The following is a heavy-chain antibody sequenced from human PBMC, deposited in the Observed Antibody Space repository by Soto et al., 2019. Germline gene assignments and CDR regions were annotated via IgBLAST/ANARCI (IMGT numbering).Heavy chain of an antibody. CDR3: ARPGQQGIQGLYYYGMDV. V-gene: IGHV5-51*01. Sequence: PGESLKISCKGSGCSFTSYWIGWVRQMPGKGLEWMGIIYPGDSDTRYSPSLQGQVTISADKSISTAYLQWSSLKASDTAMYYCARPGQQGIQGLYYYGMDVWGQGTTVTVSS. CDR2: IYPGDSDT. CDR1: GCSFTSYW. D-gene: IGHD5-18*01. J-gene: IGHJ6*02.